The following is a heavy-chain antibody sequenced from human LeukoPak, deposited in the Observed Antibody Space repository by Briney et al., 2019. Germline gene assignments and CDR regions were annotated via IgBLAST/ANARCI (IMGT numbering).Heavy chain of an antibody. J-gene: IGHJ4*02. CDR3: ARAVRSSIAARPGYYFDY. CDR2: MNPNSGNT. D-gene: IGHD6-6*01. V-gene: IGHV1-8*02. Sequence: ASVKVSCKASGYTFTSYGINWVRQATGQGLEWMGWMNPNSGNTGYAQKFQGRVTMTRNTSISTAYMELSSLRSEDTAVYYCARAVRSSIAARPGYYFDYWGQGTLVTVSS. CDR1: GYTFTSYG.